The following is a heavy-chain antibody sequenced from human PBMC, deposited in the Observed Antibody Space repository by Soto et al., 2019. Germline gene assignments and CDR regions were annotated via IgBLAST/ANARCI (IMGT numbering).Heavy chain of an antibody. J-gene: IGHJ6*02. CDR2: ISSSSSYI. CDR1: GFTFSSYS. V-gene: IGHV3-21*01. D-gene: IGHD2-8*01. Sequence: GGSLRLSCAASGFTFSSYSMNWVRQAPGKGLEWVSSISSSSSYIYYADSVKGRFTISRDNAKNSLYLQMNSLRAEDTAVYYCAREGGCTNGVCPYYYYYGMDVWGQGTTVTVSS. CDR3: AREGGCTNGVCPYYYYYGMDV.